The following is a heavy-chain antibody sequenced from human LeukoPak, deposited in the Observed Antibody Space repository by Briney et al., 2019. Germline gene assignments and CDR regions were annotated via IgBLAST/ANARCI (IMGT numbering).Heavy chain of an antibody. V-gene: IGHV4-4*02. CDR2: IYHTGST. CDR1: GGSISSSTW. CDR3: ARAYSSSWYFNWFDP. Sequence: SGTLSLTCAVSGGSISSSTWWSWVRQPPGKGLEWIGEIYHTGSTNYNPSLKSRVTISVDTSKNQFSLKLSSVTAADTAVYYCARAYSSSWYFNWFDPWGQGTLVTVSS. D-gene: IGHD6-13*01. J-gene: IGHJ5*02.